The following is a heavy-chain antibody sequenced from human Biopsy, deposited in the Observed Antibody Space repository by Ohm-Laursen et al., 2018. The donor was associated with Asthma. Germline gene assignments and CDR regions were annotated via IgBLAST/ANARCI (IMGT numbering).Heavy chain of an antibody. Sequence: SLRLSCAASGFNFHNYVMHWVRQAPGKGLEWVAVISYDGNNNNYADSVKGQFTISRDNSKNSLSLNMNSLRPEDTSVYYCARAKTWGRSYYFDYWGQGTLVTVSS. J-gene: IGHJ4*02. CDR1: GFNFHNYV. CDR3: ARAKTWGRSYYFDY. CDR2: ISYDGNNN. V-gene: IGHV3-30-3*01. D-gene: IGHD3-16*01.